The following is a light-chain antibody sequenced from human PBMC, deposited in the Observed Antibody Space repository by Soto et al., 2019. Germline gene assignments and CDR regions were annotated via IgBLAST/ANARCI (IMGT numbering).Light chain of an antibody. Sequence: DIPMTQSPSSLSASVGDTITITCRAGQDITNYLAWFQQKAGKAPKSLIFGASNLQSVVPSKFRGSGSGTDFTLTISSLQPEDFATYYCQQYKNPPFTFGPGTTVDVK. V-gene: IGKV1-16*02. CDR3: QQYKNPPFT. CDR2: GAS. J-gene: IGKJ3*01. CDR1: QDITNY.